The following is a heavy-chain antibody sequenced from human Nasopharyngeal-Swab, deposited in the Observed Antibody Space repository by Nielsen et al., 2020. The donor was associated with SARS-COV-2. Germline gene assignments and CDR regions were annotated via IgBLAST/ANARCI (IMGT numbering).Heavy chain of an antibody. CDR2: IDNDGRRT. Sequence: GESLKISCPASGFSFSTYWMDWVRQAPGKGPEWVSRIDNDGRRTFYADLVKGRFTISRDNTKNTLYLQMNSLSAEDTALYYCVKYGSGWGQGTLVTVSS. CDR1: GFSFSTYW. D-gene: IGHD6-19*01. J-gene: IGHJ4*02. CDR3: VKYGSG. V-gene: IGHV3-74*01.